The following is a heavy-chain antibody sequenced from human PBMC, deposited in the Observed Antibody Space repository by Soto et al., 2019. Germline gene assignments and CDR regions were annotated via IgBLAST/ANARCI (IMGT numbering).Heavy chain of an antibody. J-gene: IGHJ4*02. V-gene: IGHV3-48*03. CDR3: ARVNSITESDY. D-gene: IGHD3-10*01. Sequence: PGGSLRLSCAASGFTFSSYEMNWVRQAPGKGLEWVSYISSSGSTIYYADSVKGRFTISRDNAKNSLYLQMNSLRAEDTAVYYCARVNSITESDYWGQGTLVTVSS. CDR1: GFTFSSYE. CDR2: ISSSGSTI.